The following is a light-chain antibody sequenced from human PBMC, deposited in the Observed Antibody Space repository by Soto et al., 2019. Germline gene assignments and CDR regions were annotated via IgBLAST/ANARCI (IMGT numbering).Light chain of an antibody. V-gene: IGLV1-47*01. J-gene: IGLJ3*02. CDR3: AAWDDSLDGWV. CDR1: TSNIGKYY. CDR2: KNN. Sequence: QSVLTQPPSASETPGQRVSISCSGGTSNIGKYYAYWYQKFPGMAPKLLINKNNKRPSGVPDRFSGSKSGTSASLAISGLRREDEADYYCAAWDDSLDGWVFGGGTKVTVL.